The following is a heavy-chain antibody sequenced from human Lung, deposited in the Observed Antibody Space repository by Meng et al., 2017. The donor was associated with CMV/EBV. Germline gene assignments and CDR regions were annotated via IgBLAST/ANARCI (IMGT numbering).Heavy chain of an antibody. D-gene: IGHD2-2*01. CDR2: ISSSGSTV. CDR1: GFTFSSYE. CDR3: ARDRPTHLIYCSNDNCYSNAMDV. V-gene: IGHV3-48*03. J-gene: IGHJ6*02. Sequence: SCTASGFTFSSYEMNWVRQAPGKGLEWVSYISSSGSTVSYGDSVKDRFTISRDNAKNSLYLQMNSLRAEDTAVYYCARDRPTHLIYCSNDNCYSNAMDVWGQGXTVTFSS.